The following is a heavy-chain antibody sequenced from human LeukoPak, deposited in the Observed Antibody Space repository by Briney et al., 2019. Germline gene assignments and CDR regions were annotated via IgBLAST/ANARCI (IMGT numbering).Heavy chain of an antibody. Sequence: ASVKVSCKASGGTFNSYAISWVRQAPGQGLEWMGGIIPIFGTANYAQKFQGRVTITTDESTSTAYMELSSLRSEDTAVYYCARALQNWGPDAFDIWGQGTMVTVSS. J-gene: IGHJ3*02. D-gene: IGHD7-27*01. CDR2: IIPIFGTA. CDR3: ARALQNWGPDAFDI. V-gene: IGHV1-69*05. CDR1: GGTFNSYA.